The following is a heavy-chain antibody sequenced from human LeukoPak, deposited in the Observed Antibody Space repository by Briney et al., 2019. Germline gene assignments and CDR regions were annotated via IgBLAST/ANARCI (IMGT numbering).Heavy chain of an antibody. Sequence: GGSLRLSCAASGFTFSDHYMDWVRQAPGKGLEWVGRTGNKANSYTTEYAASVKGRFTISRDDSKNSLYLQMNSLKTEDTAVYYCASSRWLQFDYWGQGTLVTVSS. V-gene: IGHV3-72*01. J-gene: IGHJ4*02. D-gene: IGHD5-12*01. CDR2: TGNKANSYTT. CDR3: ASSRWLQFDY. CDR1: GFTFSDHY.